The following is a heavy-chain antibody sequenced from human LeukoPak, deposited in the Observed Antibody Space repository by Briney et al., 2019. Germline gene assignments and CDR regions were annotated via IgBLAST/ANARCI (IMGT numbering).Heavy chain of an antibody. Sequence: PGGSLRLSCAASGFTVSSNYMSWVRQAPGKGLEWVSVIYSGGSTYYADSVKGRFTISRDNSKNTLYLQMNSLRAEDTAVYYCARDQRGYSYGYDYYYGTDVWGQGTTVTVSS. CDR1: GFTVSSNY. CDR3: ARDQRGYSYGYDYYYGTDV. V-gene: IGHV3-53*01. J-gene: IGHJ6*02. CDR2: IYSGGST. D-gene: IGHD5-18*01.